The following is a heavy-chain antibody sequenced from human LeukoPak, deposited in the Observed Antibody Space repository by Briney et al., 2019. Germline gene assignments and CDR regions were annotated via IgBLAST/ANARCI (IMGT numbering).Heavy chain of an antibody. CDR2: ISSSSSYI. CDR1: GFTFSSYG. D-gene: IGHD3-9*01. J-gene: IGHJ3*02. Sequence: PGGSLRLSCAASGFTFSSYGMNWVRQAPGKGLEWVSSISSSSSYIYYADSVKGRFTISRENAKNSLYLQMNSLRAEDTAVYYCARDGVLTGYYAHDAFDIWGQGTMVTVSS. CDR3: ARDGVLTGYYAHDAFDI. V-gene: IGHV3-21*01.